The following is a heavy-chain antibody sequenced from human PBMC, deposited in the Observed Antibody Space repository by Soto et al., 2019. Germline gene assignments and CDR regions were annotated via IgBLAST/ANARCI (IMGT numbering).Heavy chain of an antibody. CDR1: GGSISSSSYY. D-gene: IGHD3-3*01. V-gene: IGHV4-39*01. CDR3: ARHGGGAAYYDFWSGYYTADGMDV. CDR2: IYYSGST. Sequence: SETLSLTCTVSGGSISSSSYYWGWIRQPPGKGLEWIGSIYYSGSTYYNPSLKSRVTISVDTSKNQFSLKLSSVTAADTAVYYCARHGGGAAYYDFWSGYYTADGMDVWGQGTTVTVSS. J-gene: IGHJ6*02.